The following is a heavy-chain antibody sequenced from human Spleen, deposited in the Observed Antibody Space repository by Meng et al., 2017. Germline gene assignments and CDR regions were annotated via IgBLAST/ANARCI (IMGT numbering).Heavy chain of an antibody. CDR2: INTNTGKP. Sequence: QVQFVQSGAEVKKPGASVKVSCKASGYIFTSDAINWVRQAPGQGLEWMGWINTNTGKPAYVQGFTGRFVFSLDTSVSTAYLQITSLKAEDTAIYYCARGAASRLEVWGQGTLVTVSS. D-gene: IGHD3-3*01. CDR1: GYIFTSDA. V-gene: IGHV7-4-1*02. J-gene: IGHJ4*02. CDR3: ARGAASRLEV.